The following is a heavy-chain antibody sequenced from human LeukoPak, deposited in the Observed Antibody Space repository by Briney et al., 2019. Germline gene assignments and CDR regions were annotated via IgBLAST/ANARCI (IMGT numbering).Heavy chain of an antibody. Sequence: GGSLRLFCAVSGFSVSTYSMNWVRQAPGKGLEWVSHITWTTSIYYADSVQGRFTVSRDSAKNSLYLQMNSLRDEDTAVYYCARDPGNSGYGMDVWGQGTTVIVSS. CDR2: ITWTTSI. D-gene: IGHD5-12*01. J-gene: IGHJ6*02. CDR1: GFSVSTYS. CDR3: ARDPGNSGYGMDV. V-gene: IGHV3-48*02.